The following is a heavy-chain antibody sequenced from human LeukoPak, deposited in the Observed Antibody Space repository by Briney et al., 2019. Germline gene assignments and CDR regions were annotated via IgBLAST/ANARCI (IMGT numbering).Heavy chain of an antibody. CDR2: INPNSGGT. CDR3: AREGGDGIVGALRGYMDV. V-gene: IGHV1-2*02. CDR1: GGTFSSYA. J-gene: IGHJ6*03. D-gene: IGHD1-26*01. Sequence: ASVKVSCKASGGTFSSYAISWVRQAPGQGLEWMGWINPNSGGTNYAQKFQGRVTMTRDTSISTAYMELSRLRSDDTAVYYCAREGGDGIVGALRGYMDVWGKGTTVTVSS.